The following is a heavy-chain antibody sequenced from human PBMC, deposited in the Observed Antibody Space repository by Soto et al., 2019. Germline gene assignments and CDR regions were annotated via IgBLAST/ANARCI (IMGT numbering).Heavy chain of an antibody. V-gene: IGHV3-30*03. Sequence: QVQLVESGGGVVQPGRSLRLSCVASGFTFSNNGIHWVRQAPGKGLEWVAVISSDGSKKYYADSVKGRFTISRDNSKNTLYLQMNSLGAEDPAVFYCAMDLYGGSSRFDYWGQGTLVTVSS. CDR2: ISSDGSKK. CDR1: GFTFSNNG. J-gene: IGHJ4*02. D-gene: IGHD2-15*01. CDR3: AMDLYGGSSRFDY.